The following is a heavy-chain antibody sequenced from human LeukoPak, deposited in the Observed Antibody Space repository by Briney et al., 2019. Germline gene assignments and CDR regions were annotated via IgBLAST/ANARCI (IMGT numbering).Heavy chain of an antibody. CDR1: GFTFSNAW. J-gene: IGHJ4*02. CDR2: IKSKTDGGTT. CDR3: TGTAGAEFRVDY. Sequence: GGSLRLSCAASGFTFSNAWMSWVRQAPGKGLEWVGRIKSKTDGGTTDYAAPVKGRFTISRDDSKNTLYLQMNSLKTEDTAVVYLTGTAGAEFRVDYWGQGTLVTVSS. V-gene: IGHV3-15*01. D-gene: IGHD4/OR15-4a*01.